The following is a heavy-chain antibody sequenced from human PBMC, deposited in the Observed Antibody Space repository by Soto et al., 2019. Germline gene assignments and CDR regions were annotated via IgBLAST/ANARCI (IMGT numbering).Heavy chain of an antibody. Sequence: SETLSLTCSVSGGSNSANYYWSWIRQPPGKGLEWIGFIYYSGSTKYNPSLKSRVTISLDTSKNQISLNLTSVTAADTAVYYCTRDTSGYHPTYWGQGTLVTVSS. CDR1: GGSNSANYY. D-gene: IGHD3-22*01. CDR3: TRDTSGYHPTY. V-gene: IGHV4-59*01. CDR2: IYYSGST. J-gene: IGHJ4*02.